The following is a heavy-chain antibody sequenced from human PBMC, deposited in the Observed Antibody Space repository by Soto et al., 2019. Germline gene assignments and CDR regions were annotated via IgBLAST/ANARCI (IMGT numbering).Heavy chain of an antibody. CDR2: INSDGSTT. J-gene: IGHJ4*02. Sequence: EVQLVESGGGLVQPGGSLRLSCAASGFTFSSYWMHWVRQAPGKGLVWVSRINSDGSTTSYADSVKGRFIISRDNAKNTLYLQMNSLRAEDTAVYYCARVNYGDYGVYHYWGQGSLVTVSS. D-gene: IGHD4-17*01. CDR3: ARVNYGDYGVYHY. V-gene: IGHV3-74*01. CDR1: GFTFSSYW.